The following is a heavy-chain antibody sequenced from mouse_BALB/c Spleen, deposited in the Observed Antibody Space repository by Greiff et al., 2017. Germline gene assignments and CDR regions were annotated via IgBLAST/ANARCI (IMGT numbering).Heavy chain of an antibody. V-gene: IGHV5-4*02. CDR3: ARDKPRFAY. Sequence: EVQGVESGGGLVKPGGSLKLSCAASGFTFSDYYMYWVRQTPEKRLEWVATISDGGSYTYYPDSVKGRFTISRDNAKNNLYLQMSSLKSEDTAMYYCARDKPRFAYWGQGTLVTVSA. J-gene: IGHJ3*01. CDR1: GFTFSDYY. CDR2: ISDGGSYT.